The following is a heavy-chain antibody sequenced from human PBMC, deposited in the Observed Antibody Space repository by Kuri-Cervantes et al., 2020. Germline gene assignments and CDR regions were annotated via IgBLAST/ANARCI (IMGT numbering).Heavy chain of an antibody. CDR1: GYSITSGFL. CDR3: ARALKRYCSSTSCQHPFYFDY. V-gene: IGHV4-61*01. Sequence: SETLSLTCTVSGYSITSGFLWGWIRQPPGKGLEWIGYIYYSGSTNYNPSLKSRVTISVDTSKNQFSLKLSSVTAADTAVYYRARALKRYCSSTSCQHPFYFDYWGQGTLVTVSS. J-gene: IGHJ4*02. D-gene: IGHD2-2*01. CDR2: IYYSGST.